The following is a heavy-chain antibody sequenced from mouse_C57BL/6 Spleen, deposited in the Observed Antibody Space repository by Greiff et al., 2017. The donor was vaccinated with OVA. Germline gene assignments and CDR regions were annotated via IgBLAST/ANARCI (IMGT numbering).Heavy chain of an antibody. J-gene: IGHJ2*01. Sequence: EVKLMESGPGLVKPSQSLSLTCSVTGYSITSGYYWNWIRQFPGNKLEWMGYISYDGSNNYNPSLKNRISITRDTSKNQFFLKLNSVTTEDTATYHCARGGRPHTVFGHWGKGTTHTVSS. D-gene: IGHD1-1*01. CDR3: ARGGRPHTVFGH. CDR1: GYSITSGYY. V-gene: IGHV3-6*01. CDR2: ISYDGSN.